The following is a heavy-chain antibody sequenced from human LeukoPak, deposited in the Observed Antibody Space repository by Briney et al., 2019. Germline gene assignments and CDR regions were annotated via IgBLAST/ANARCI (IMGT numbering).Heavy chain of an antibody. CDR2: INHSGST. J-gene: IGHJ4*02. CDR3: AIGRYYYGSGSPYFDY. V-gene: IGHV4-34*01. D-gene: IGHD3-10*01. Sequence: SSETLSLTCAVYGGSFSGYYWSWIRQPPGKGLEWIGEINHSGSTNYNPSLKSRVTISVDTSKNQFSLKLSSVTAADTAVYYCAIGRYYYGSGSPYFDYWGQGTLVTVSS. CDR1: GGSFSGYY.